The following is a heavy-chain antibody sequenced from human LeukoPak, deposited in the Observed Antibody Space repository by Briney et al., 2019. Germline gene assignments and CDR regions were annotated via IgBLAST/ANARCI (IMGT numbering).Heavy chain of an antibody. CDR3: AKFVPAAISYYSYMDV. D-gene: IGHD2-2*01. J-gene: IGHJ6*03. V-gene: IGHV3-23*01. Sequence: GGSLRLSCAASGFTFSSYAMSWVRQAPGKGREGVSGISRSGGSSYYAASPKAPFPISRDNSNNTLYLQMNSLRPKDTAVYYCAKFVPAAISYYSYMDVWGKGTTVTVSS. CDR2: ISRSGGSS. CDR1: GFTFSSYA.